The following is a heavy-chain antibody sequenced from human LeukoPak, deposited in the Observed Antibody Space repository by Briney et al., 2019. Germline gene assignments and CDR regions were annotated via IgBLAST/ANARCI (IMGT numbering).Heavy chain of an antibody. CDR3: ARHKDSSGWGFDY. CDR2: IYPGDSDT. Sequence: GESPKISRQGSGYSFTSYWIGWVRQMPGKGLEWIGIIYPGDSDTRYSPSFQGQVTISADKSISTAYLQWSSLKASDTAMYYCARHKDSSGWGFDYWGQGTLVTVSS. D-gene: IGHD6-19*01. CDR1: GYSFTSYW. V-gene: IGHV5-51*01. J-gene: IGHJ4*02.